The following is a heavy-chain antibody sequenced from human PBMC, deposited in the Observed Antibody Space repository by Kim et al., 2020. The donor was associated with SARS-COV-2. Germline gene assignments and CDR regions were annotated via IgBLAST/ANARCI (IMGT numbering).Heavy chain of an antibody. J-gene: IGHJ4*02. Sequence: YYADSVKGRFTITRDNAKNSLYLQMNSLRAEDTAVYYCARVAAAGAFDYWGQGTLVTVSS. V-gene: IGHV3-21*01. D-gene: IGHD6-13*01. CDR3: ARVAAAGAFDY.